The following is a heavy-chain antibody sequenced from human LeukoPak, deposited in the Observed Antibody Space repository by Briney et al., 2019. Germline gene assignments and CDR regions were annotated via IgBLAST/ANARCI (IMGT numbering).Heavy chain of an antibody. CDR3: ARVTEYYGSGRRHNYYYYYMDV. Sequence: SETLSLTCTVSGGSISSYYWSLIRQPPGKGLEWIGYIHYSGSTNYNPSLKSRVTISVDMSKNQFSLKLSSVTAADMAVYYCARVTEYYGSGRRHNYYYYYMDVWGKGTTVTISS. CDR2: IHYSGST. J-gene: IGHJ6*03. V-gene: IGHV4-59*01. D-gene: IGHD3-10*01. CDR1: GGSISSYY.